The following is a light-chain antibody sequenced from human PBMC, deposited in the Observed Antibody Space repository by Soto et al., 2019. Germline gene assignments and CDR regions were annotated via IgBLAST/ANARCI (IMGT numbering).Light chain of an antibody. CDR1: SSNIGSNT. CDR2: SNN. J-gene: IGLJ2*01. CDR3: AAWDDSLNGLV. V-gene: IGLV1-44*01. Sequence: QSVLTQPPSTSGTPGQRVTISCSGSSSNIGSNTVNWYQQIPGTAPKLLIYSNNQRPSGVPDRFPGSKSGTSASLAISGLQSEDEADYYCAAWDDSLNGLVFGGGTKLTVL.